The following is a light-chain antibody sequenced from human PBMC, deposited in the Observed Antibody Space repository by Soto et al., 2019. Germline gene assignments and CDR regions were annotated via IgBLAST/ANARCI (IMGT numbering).Light chain of an antibody. CDR2: ATS. CDR1: QSISNY. CDR3: QQSYSTPPYT. V-gene: IGKV1-39*01. J-gene: IGKJ2*01. Sequence: DIRMTQSPSSLSASVGDRVTITCRASQSISNYLNWYQQKPGQAPKLLIYATSNLQRGVPSRFSGSGSGTAFTLTISSLQPEDFATYYCQQSYSTPPYTFGQGTNLEIK.